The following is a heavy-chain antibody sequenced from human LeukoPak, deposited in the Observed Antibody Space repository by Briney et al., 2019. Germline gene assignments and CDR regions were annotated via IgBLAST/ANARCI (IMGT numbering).Heavy chain of an antibody. V-gene: IGHV1-46*01. CDR2: INPSGGST. J-gene: IGHJ3*02. CDR1: GYTFTSYY. CDR3: ARAAGEFDGFDI. D-gene: IGHD3-10*01. Sequence: AAVKVSCKASGYTFTSYYMHCVRQAPVQGLEWMGIINPSGGSTSYAQKFQGRVTMTRDTSTSTVYMELSSLRSEDTAVYYCARAAGEFDGFDIWGQGTMVTVSS.